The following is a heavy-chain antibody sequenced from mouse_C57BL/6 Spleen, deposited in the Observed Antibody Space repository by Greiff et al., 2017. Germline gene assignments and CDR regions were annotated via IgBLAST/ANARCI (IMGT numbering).Heavy chain of an antibody. V-gene: IGHV1-55*01. CDR3: AREGGTTVVATDWYFDV. CDR2: IYPGSGST. D-gene: IGHD1-1*01. J-gene: IGHJ1*03. Sequence: QVQLQQPGAELVKPGASVKMSCKASGYTFTSYWITWVKQRPGQGLEWIGDIYPGSGSTNYNEKFKSKATLTVDTSSSTAYMQLSSLTSEDSAVYDCAREGGTTVVATDWYFDVWGTGTTVTVSS. CDR1: GYTFTSYW.